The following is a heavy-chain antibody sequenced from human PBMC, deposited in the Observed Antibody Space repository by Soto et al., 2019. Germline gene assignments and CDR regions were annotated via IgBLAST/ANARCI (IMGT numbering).Heavy chain of an antibody. CDR1: GGTSNSYA. D-gene: IGHD1-26*01. J-gene: IGHJ6*02. V-gene: IGHV1-69*13. CDR3: ARHPVSGSYAYYYGMDV. Sequence: SVKVSCKASGGTSNSYAISWVRQAPGQGLEWMGGIIPIFGTADYAQKFQGRVTITADESTSTAYMELSSLRSEDTAVYYCARHPVSGSYAYYYGMDVWGQGTTVTVSS. CDR2: IIPIFGTA.